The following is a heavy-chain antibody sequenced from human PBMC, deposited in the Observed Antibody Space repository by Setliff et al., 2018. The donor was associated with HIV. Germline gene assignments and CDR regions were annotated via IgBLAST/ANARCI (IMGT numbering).Heavy chain of an antibody. D-gene: IGHD2-21*01. J-gene: IGHJ4*02. CDR2: IKRKTDGGTT. CDR3: TTDAKTGVATGY. CDR1: GFTFGSYA. V-gene: IGHV3-15*07. Sequence: GGSLRLSCAPSGFTFGSYAMSWVRQAPGEGLEWVSVIKRKTDGGTTEYAAPVQGRFTISKDDSENTLYLQMNSLKTEDTAVYYCTTDAKTGVATGYWGQGTLVTVSS.